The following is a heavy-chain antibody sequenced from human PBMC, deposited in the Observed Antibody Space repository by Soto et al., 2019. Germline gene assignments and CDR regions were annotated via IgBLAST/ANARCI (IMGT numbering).Heavy chain of an antibody. V-gene: IGHV3-23*01. J-gene: IGHJ5*02. CDR1: GFTFSSYA. D-gene: IGHD3-16*01. CDR2: ISGSGGST. CDR3: AKDQWSETQWPLGGGFDP. Sequence: EVQLLESGGGLVQPGGSLRLSCAASGFTFSSYAMSWVRQAPGKGLEWVSAISGSGGSTYYADSVKGRFTISRDNSKKPLYLQMSSLGAEDTDVYYCAKDQWSETQWPLGGGFDPWGQGTLVTVSS.